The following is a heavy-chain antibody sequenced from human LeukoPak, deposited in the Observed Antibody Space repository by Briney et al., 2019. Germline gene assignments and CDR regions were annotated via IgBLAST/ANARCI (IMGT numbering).Heavy chain of an antibody. CDR3: ARARYCSSTSCSPHYYYYGMDV. Sequence: ASVKVSCKASGYTFTSYGISWVRQAPGQGLEWMGWISAYNGNTNYAQKLQGRVTMTTDTSTSTAYMELRSLRSDDTAVYYCARARYCSSTSCSPHYYYYGMDVWGQGTTVTVSS. J-gene: IGHJ6*02. D-gene: IGHD2-2*01. CDR1: GYTFTSYG. V-gene: IGHV1-18*01. CDR2: ISAYNGNT.